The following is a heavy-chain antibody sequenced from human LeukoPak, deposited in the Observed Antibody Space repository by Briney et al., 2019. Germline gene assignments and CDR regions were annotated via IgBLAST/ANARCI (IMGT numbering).Heavy chain of an antibody. J-gene: IGHJ5*02. CDR3: TRGMGTRFDP. V-gene: IGHV3-13*01. D-gene: IGHD7-27*01. CDR2: IGTAGDT. CDR1: GFTFSTYD. Sequence: GGSLRLSCAASGFTFSTYDMHWVRQGTGRGLEWVSAIGTAGDTYYPASVRGRFTMSRENAKNSVYLQMNSLRVEDTAVYYCTRGMGTRFDPWGQGTLVTVSS.